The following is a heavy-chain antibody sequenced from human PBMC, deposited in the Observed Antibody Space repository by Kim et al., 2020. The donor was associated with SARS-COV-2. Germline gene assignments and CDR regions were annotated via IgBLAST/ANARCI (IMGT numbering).Heavy chain of an antibody. CDR2: IYYSGST. J-gene: IGHJ4*02. CDR3: ARGGLGFFDY. CDR1: GGSISGSSYY. V-gene: IGHV4-39*01. Sequence: SETLSLTCTVSGGSISGSSYYWGWIRQPPGKGLEWVGSIYYSGSTYYNPSLKSRVTISVDTSKNQFSLKLSSVTAADTAVYYCARGGLGFFDYWGQGTLV. D-gene: IGHD3-16*01.